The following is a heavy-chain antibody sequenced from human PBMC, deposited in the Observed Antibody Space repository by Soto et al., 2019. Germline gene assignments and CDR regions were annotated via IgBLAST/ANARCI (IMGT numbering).Heavy chain of an antibody. D-gene: IGHD2-2*01. J-gene: IGHJ4*02. Sequence: QVHLVQSGAEVKKPGASVKVSCKASGYSFIGYYIHWVRQAPGQGLEWMGWINPKTGDTNYAQKFQDRVTMTRDTSISTAYMELSGLRSDDTAVYYGARRHCFSPTCPVYWGQGTLVTVSS. V-gene: IGHV1-2*02. CDR2: INPKTGDT. CDR3: ARRHCFSPTCPVY. CDR1: GYSFIGYY.